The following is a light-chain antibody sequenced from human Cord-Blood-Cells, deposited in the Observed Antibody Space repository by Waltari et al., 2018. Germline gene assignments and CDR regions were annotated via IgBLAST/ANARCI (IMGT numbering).Light chain of an antibody. Sequence: SYELTQPPSVSVSPGQTASITCSGDKLGDKYACWYQQKPGQSPVLVIYQDSKRPSGIPGRFSGANSVNTATLTSRGAQAMDEADYDCQAWDSSTYVFGTGTKVTVL. J-gene: IGLJ1*01. CDR3: QAWDSSTYV. CDR2: QDS. V-gene: IGLV3-1*01. CDR1: KLGDKY.